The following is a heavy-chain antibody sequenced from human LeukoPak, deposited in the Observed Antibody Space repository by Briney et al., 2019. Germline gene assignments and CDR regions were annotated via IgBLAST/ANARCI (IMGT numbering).Heavy chain of an antibody. Sequence: ASETLSLTCTVSGGSISSSSYYWGWIRQPPGKGLEWIGSIYYSGSTYYNPSLKSRVTISVDTSKNQFSLKLSSVTAADTAVYYCARGPTWNYDFWKKQKPSVYYFDYWGQGTLVTVSS. CDR1: GGSISSSSYY. J-gene: IGHJ4*02. V-gene: IGHV4-39*01. CDR2: IYYSGST. CDR3: ARGPTWNYDFWKKQKPSVYYFDY. D-gene: IGHD3-3*01.